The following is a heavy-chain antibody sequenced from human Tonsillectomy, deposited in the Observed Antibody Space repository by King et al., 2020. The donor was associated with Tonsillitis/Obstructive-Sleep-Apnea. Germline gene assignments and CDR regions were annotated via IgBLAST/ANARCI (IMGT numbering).Heavy chain of an antibody. Sequence: VQLVESGGGLVQPGRSLRLSCAASGFTFDDYAMHWVRQAPGKGLEWVSGISWNSGSIGYADSVKGRFTISRDNAKNSLYLQMNSLRAEDAALYYCAKYFSSVLDAFDIWGKGTMVTVSS. CDR1: GFTFDDYA. J-gene: IGHJ3*02. CDR2: ISWNSGSI. CDR3: AKYFSSVLDAFDI. D-gene: IGHD3-3*01. V-gene: IGHV3-9*01.